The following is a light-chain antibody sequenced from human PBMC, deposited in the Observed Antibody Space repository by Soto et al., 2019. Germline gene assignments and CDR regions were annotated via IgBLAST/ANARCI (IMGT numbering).Light chain of an antibody. CDR3: QQSYNTPRT. Sequence: DIQMTQSPSAMSASVGDRVTITCRASQGINDNLAWFQQKPGQVPKRLIYGAFSLQRGVPSRFSGSGSGTHFTLTINSLQPEDFATYYCQQSYNTPRTFGQGTKVDIK. V-gene: IGKV1-17*03. CDR2: GAF. J-gene: IGKJ1*01. CDR1: QGINDN.